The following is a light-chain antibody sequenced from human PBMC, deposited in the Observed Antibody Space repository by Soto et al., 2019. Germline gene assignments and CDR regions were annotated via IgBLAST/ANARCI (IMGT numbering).Light chain of an antibody. CDR3: CSFAGSYTFWV. Sequence: QSVLTQPRSVSGSPGQSVTISCTGTSSDVGDYNYVSWYQQYPGKAPKLVIYDVSKRPSGVPDRFSGSKSGNTASLTISGLQAEDEADYYCCSFAGSYTFWVFGGGIKLTVL. CDR1: SSDVGDYNY. V-gene: IGLV2-11*01. J-gene: IGLJ3*02. CDR2: DVS.